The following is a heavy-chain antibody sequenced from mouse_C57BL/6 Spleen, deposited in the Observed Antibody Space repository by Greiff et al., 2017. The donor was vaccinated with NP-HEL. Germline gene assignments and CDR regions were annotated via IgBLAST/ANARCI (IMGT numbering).Heavy chain of an antibody. V-gene: IGHV1-26*01. J-gene: IGHJ3*01. Sequence: EVQLQQSGPELVKPGASVKISCKASGYTFTDYYMNWVKQSHGKSLEWIGDINPNNGGTSYNQKFKGKATLTVDKSSSTAYMELRSLTPEDSAVYYCARPGCSSWFAYWGQGTLVTVSA. D-gene: IGHD1-1*01. CDR3: ARPGCSSWFAY. CDR2: INPNNGGT. CDR1: GYTFTDYY.